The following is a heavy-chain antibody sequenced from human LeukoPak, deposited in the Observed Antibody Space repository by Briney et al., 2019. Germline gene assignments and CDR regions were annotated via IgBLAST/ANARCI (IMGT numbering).Heavy chain of an antibody. CDR3: AKGRYVWGSYRIIPDY. V-gene: IGHV3-30*18. CDR1: GFTFSSYG. D-gene: IGHD3-16*02. CDR2: ISYDGSNK. Sequence: GGSLRLSCVASGFTFSSYGMHWVRQAPGKGLEWVAVISYDGSNKYYADSVKGRSTISRDNSKNTLYLQMNSLRAEDTAVYYCAKGRYVWGSYRIIPDYRGQGTLVTVSS. J-gene: IGHJ4*02.